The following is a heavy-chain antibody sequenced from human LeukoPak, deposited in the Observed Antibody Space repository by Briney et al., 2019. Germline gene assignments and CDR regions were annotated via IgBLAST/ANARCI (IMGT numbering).Heavy chain of an antibody. CDR2: IYYTGST. CDR1: GGSISSGDYY. Sequence: TLSLTCTVSGGSISSGDYYWTRIRQPPGKGLEWIAYIYYTGSTYYNPSLKSRVTISVDTSKNQFSLKMTSLTAADTAVYYCARDNYDSSGYYEHALDLWGQGTMVTVSS. CDR3: ARDNYDSSGYYEHALDL. V-gene: IGHV4-30-4*01. J-gene: IGHJ3*01. D-gene: IGHD3-22*01.